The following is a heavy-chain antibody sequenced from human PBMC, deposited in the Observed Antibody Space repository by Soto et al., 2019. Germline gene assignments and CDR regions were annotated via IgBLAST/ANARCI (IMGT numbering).Heavy chain of an antibody. CDR3: ARDGLYSSSWYEIDP. Sequence: GGSLRLSCAASGFTFSTCSMNWVRQAPGKGLEWVSSISSSSSYIYYADSVKGRFTISRDNAKNSLYLQMNSLRAEDTAVYYCARDGLYSSSWYEIDPWGQGTLVTVSS. D-gene: IGHD6-13*01. J-gene: IGHJ5*02. CDR2: ISSSSSYI. CDR1: GFTFSTCS. V-gene: IGHV3-21*01.